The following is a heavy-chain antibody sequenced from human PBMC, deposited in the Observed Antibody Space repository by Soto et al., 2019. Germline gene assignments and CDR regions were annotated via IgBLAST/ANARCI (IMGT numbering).Heavy chain of an antibody. CDR3: ARDPGDYYGSGSYSVY. CDR1: GFTFSSYW. Sequence: EVQLVEPGGGLVQPGGSLRLSCAASGFTFSSYWMSWVRQAPGKGLEWVANIKQDGSEKYYVDSVKGRFTISRDNAKNSLYLQMNSLRAEDTAVYYCARDPGDYYGSGSYSVYWGQGTLVTVSS. J-gene: IGHJ4*02. D-gene: IGHD3-10*01. V-gene: IGHV3-7*04. CDR2: IKQDGSEK.